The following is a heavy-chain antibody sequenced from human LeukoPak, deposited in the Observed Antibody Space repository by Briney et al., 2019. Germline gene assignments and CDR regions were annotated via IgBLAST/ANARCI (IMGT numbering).Heavy chain of an antibody. CDR1: GDSISTYY. V-gene: IGHV4-4*07. CDR3: ARLSCSRTSCYSFDY. J-gene: IGHJ4*02. D-gene: IGHD2-2*01. Sequence: SETLSLTCTVSGDSISTYYWSWLRQPAGRGLEWIGRIYTSGSTNYNPSLKSRVTMSVDTSKNQFSLKLSSVTAADTAVYYCARLSCSRTSCYSFDYWRQATLVTVSA. CDR2: IYTSGST.